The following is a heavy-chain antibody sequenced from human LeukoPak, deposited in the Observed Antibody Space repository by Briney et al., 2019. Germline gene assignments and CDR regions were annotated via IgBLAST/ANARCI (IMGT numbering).Heavy chain of an antibody. CDR2: ISGSGGST. CDR3: AKDLQLWPSFFDY. V-gene: IGHV3-23*01. CDR1: GFTFSSYA. D-gene: IGHD5-18*01. J-gene: IGHJ4*02. Sequence: PGGPLRLSCAASGFTFSSYAMSWVRQAPGKGLEWVSAISGSGGSTYYADSVKGRFTISRDNSKNTLYLQMNSLRAEDTAVYYCAKDLQLWPSFFDYWGQGTLVTVSS.